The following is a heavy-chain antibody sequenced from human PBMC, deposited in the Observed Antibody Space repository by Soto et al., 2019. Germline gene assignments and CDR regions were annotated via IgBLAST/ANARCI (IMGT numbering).Heavy chain of an antibody. J-gene: IGHJ5*02. CDR2: IYYSGST. CDR1: GGSISSGGYY. Sequence: PSETLSLTCTVSGGSISSGGYYWSWIRQHPGKGLEWIGYIYYSGSTYYNPSLKSRVTISVDTSKNQFSLKLSSVTAADTAVYYCARCSSSWYNWFDPWGQGTLVTVSS. V-gene: IGHV4-31*03. D-gene: IGHD6-13*01. CDR3: ARCSSSWYNWFDP.